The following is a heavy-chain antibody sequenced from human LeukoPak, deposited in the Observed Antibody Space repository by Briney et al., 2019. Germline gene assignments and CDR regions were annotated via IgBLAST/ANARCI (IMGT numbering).Heavy chain of an antibody. V-gene: IGHV1-2*02. Sequence: ASVKVSCKASGYTFTGYYMHWVRQAPGQGLEWMGWINPNSGGTNYAQKFQGRVTMTRDTSISTAYMELSRLRSDDTAVYYCASHIIGYCSSTSCYELDYWGQGTLVTVPS. CDR1: GYTFTGYY. CDR2: INPNSGGT. CDR3: ASHIIGYCSSTSCYELDY. J-gene: IGHJ4*02. D-gene: IGHD2-2*01.